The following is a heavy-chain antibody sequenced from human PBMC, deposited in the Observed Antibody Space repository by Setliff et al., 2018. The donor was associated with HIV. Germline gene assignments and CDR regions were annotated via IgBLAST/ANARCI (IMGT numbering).Heavy chain of an antibody. V-gene: IGHV1-2*02. CDR3: SRDVGVPGRGNALEY. Sequence: ASVKVSCKASGYTFTDYYVHWVRQAPGQGLEWMGWINPSSGGTNYAQTFQGRVTMTRDTTVNTVYIEVSSLRSDDTAVYYCSRDVGVPGRGNALEYWGQGIPVTVSS. CDR1: GYTFTDYY. J-gene: IGHJ4*02. D-gene: IGHD3-10*01. CDR2: INPSSGGT.